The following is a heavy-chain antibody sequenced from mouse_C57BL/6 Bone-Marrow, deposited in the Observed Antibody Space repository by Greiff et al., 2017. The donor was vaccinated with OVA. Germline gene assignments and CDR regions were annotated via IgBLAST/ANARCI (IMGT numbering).Heavy chain of an antibody. CDR3: AREELLWYPYYAMDY. CDR1: GYTFTSYW. V-gene: IGHV1-52*01. CDR2: IDPSDSET. Sequence: QVQLQQPGAELVRPGSSVKLSCKASGYTFTSYWMHWVKQRPIQGLEWIGNIDPSDSETHYNQKFKDKATLTVDKSSSTAYMQLSSLTSEDSAVYYCAREELLWYPYYAMDYWGQGTSVTVSS. J-gene: IGHJ4*01. D-gene: IGHD2-1*01.